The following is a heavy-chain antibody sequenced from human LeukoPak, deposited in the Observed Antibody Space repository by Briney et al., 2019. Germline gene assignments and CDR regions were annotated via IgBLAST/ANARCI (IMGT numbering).Heavy chain of an antibody. D-gene: IGHD3-22*01. Sequence: GGSLRLSCAASGFTFDDYAMHWVRQAPGKGLEWVSGISWNSGNIGYADSVKGRFTISRGNAKNSLYLQMNSLRAEDTALYYCAKDISATMIVVDYWGQGTLVTVSS. V-gene: IGHV3-9*01. J-gene: IGHJ4*02. CDR3: AKDISATMIVVDY. CDR2: ISWNSGNI. CDR1: GFTFDDYA.